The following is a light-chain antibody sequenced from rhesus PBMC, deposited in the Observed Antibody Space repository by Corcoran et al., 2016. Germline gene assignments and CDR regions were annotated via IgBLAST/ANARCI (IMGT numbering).Light chain of an antibody. CDR3: QQGYSYPLT. J-gene: IGKJ4*01. Sequence: DIQMTQSPSSLSASVGDRVTITCQASQSISNYLNWYQQKPGKIPKLLIYRASSLQSGIPSRFSGSGAGTDFTFTISSLQPEDVATYYCQQGYSYPLTFGGGTKVELK. CDR2: RAS. CDR1: QSISNY. V-gene: IGKV1S9*01.